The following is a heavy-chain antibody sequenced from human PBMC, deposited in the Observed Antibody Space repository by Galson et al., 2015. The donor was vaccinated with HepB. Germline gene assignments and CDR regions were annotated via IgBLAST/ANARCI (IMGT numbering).Heavy chain of an antibody. CDR3: ARGIAGYFDL. V-gene: IGHV5-51*01. CDR2: MNRHDSDI. Sequence: QSGAEVKKPGESLKISCKGSGYIFTTYWIGRVRHMPGKSMEWMAIMNRHDSDIRYNPSFEGQVTISADKSISTAYLHWSSLKASDTAMYYCARGIAGYFDLWGRGSLVTVSS. J-gene: IGHJ2*01. CDR1: GYIFTTYW. D-gene: IGHD6-13*01.